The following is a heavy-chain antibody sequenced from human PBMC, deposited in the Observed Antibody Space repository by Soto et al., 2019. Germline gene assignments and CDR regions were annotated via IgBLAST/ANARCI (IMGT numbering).Heavy chain of an antibody. D-gene: IGHD2-15*01. CDR3: ARPIQFFFDSSAQSAWFDP. CDR2: IIPIFGTP. J-gene: IGHJ5*02. CDR1: GGTFSRNS. Sequence: SVKVSCKASGGTFSRNSISWVLQAPGQGLEWMGGIIPIFGTPNYAQKFQGRLTITADESTSTAYMELSSLRSDDTAVYYCARPIQFFFDSSAQSAWFDPWG. V-gene: IGHV1-69*13.